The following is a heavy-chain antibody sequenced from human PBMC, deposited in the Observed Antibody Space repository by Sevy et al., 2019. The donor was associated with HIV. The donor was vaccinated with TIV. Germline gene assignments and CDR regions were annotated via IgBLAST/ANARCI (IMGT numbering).Heavy chain of an antibody. CDR1: GYTFKGYY. J-gene: IGHJ3*02. CDR2: INPNTGAS. Sequence: ASVKVSCKSSGYTFKGYYIHWVRQAPGQGLEWMGWINPNTGASKYAQKFQGRVTMTRDPSISTAYMELRGLRSYDTAMYYCVFVWRITMADGFDIWGKGTMVTVSS. V-gene: IGHV1-2*02. CDR3: VFVWRITMADGFDI. D-gene: IGHD6-19*01.